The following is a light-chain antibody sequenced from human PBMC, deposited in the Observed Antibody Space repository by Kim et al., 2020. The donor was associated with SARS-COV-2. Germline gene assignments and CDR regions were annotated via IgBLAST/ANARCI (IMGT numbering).Light chain of an antibody. Sequence: GQTVTIACPRSSGSIDDNYVQWYQQRPGGVPTTVIYEDDQRPSGVSDRFSGSIDNSSNSASLTISGLRTEDEADYYCQSYNRDNVIFGGGTQLTVL. CDR2: EDD. CDR1: SGSIDDNY. J-gene: IGLJ2*01. V-gene: IGLV6-57*03. CDR3: QSYNRDNVI.